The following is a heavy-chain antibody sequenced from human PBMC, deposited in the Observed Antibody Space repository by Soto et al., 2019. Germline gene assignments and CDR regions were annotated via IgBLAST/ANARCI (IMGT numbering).Heavy chain of an antibody. J-gene: IGHJ4*02. CDR2: IRTKDNSYAT. Sequence: EVQLVESGGGLVQPGGSLKLSCAASGFNFSGSAMHWVRQASGKGLQWLGRIRTKDNSYATAYAASVKGRFSISRDDSKNTAYLQMNSLKTEDTAVYYCARGTDDYWRGYYVDQWGQGTLVTVSS. CDR3: ARGTDDYWRGYYVDQ. D-gene: IGHD3-3*01. CDR1: GFNFSGSA. V-gene: IGHV3-73*02.